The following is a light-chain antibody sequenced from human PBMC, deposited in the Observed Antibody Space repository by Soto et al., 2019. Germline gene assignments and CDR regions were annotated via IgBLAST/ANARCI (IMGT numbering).Light chain of an antibody. CDR1: QSVSSK. CDR3: QQYNSWT. CDR2: DAS. Sequence: EIELTRSPATLSLYPGERATLSCRASQSVSSKLAWYQQKPGQAPRLLIYDASTRATGIPARFSGSGSGTEFTLTISSLQPDDFATYYCQQYNSWTFGQGTKVDIK. J-gene: IGKJ1*01. V-gene: IGKV3-15*01.